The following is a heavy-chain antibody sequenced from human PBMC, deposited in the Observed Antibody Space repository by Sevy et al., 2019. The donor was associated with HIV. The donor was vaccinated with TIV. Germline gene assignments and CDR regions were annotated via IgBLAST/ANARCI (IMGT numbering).Heavy chain of an antibody. CDR3: ARSEVIGYSSSWSTPFFGGQVNFDY. CDR1: GGSISSSSHY. CDR2: IYYSGST. J-gene: IGHJ4*02. D-gene: IGHD6-13*01. V-gene: IGHV4-39*01. Sequence: SETLSLTCTVSGGSISSSSHYWGWIRQPPGKGLEWIGSIYYSGSTYYNPSLKSRVTISVDTSKNQFSLKLSSVTAADTAVYYCARSEVIGYSSSWSTPFFGGQVNFDYWGQGTLVTVSS.